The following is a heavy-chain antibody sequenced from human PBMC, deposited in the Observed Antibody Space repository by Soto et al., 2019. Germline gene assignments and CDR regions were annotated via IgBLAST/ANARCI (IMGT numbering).Heavy chain of an antibody. Sequence: ASVKVSCKASGYTFTGYYMHWVRQAPGQGLEWMGWINSNSGGTNYAQKFQGWVTMTRDTSISTAYMELSRLRSDDTAVYYCARERTYYDILTGPLYAFDIWGQGTMVTVSS. V-gene: IGHV1-2*04. CDR1: GYTFTGYY. D-gene: IGHD3-9*01. CDR3: ARERTYYDILTGPLYAFDI. CDR2: INSNSGGT. J-gene: IGHJ3*02.